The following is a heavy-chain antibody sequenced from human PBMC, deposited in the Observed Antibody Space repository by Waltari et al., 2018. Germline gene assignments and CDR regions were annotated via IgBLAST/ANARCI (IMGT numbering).Heavy chain of an antibody. CDR3: AAVVPAVPDAFDI. CDR2: IYYSGST. V-gene: IGHV4-39*01. Sequence: QLQLQESGPGLVKPSETLSLTCTVSGGSISSSSYYWGWIRQPPGKGLEWIGSIYYSGSTHYNPSLKSRVTISVDTSKNQFSLKLSSVTAADTAVYYCAAVVPAVPDAFDIWGQGTMVTVSS. J-gene: IGHJ3*02. CDR1: GGSISSSSYY. D-gene: IGHD2-2*01.